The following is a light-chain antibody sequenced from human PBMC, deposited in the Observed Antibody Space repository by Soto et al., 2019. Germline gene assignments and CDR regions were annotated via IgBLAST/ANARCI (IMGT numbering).Light chain of an antibody. CDR1: QSVSSSY. J-gene: IGKJ5*01. V-gene: IGKV3-20*01. CDR3: QQYRSSPPIT. Sequence: EMVLTKSPGTLSLSPGARATLSCRASQSVSSSYLAWYQQKPGQAPRLLIYGASSRATGIPDRFSGSGSGKDFTLNISRLEPEDFAVYYCQQYRSSPPITVGQGTRLEFK. CDR2: GAS.